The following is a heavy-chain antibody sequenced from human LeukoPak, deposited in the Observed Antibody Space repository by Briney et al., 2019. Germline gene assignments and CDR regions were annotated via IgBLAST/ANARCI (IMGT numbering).Heavy chain of an antibody. J-gene: IGHJ3*02. CDR3: ARLTGYTSGWNTIDI. D-gene: IGHD6-19*01. CDR1: GYRFTNYW. Sequence: GESLKISCKGSGYRFTNYWIGWVRQMPGEGLEWMGIIYPGDSDTRYSPSFQGQVTISADKSISTAYLHWSSLKASDTARYYCARLTGYTSGWNTIDIWGQGTMVTVSS. V-gene: IGHV5-51*01. CDR2: IYPGDSDT.